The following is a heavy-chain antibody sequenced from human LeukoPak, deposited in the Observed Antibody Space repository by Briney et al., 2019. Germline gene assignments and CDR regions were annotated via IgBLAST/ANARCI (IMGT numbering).Heavy chain of an antibody. Sequence: GGSLRLSCAASGFTFSSYAMHWVRQAPGKGLEWVSGISWNSGSIGYADSVKGRFTISRDNAKNSLYLQMNSLRAEDTALYYCAKAIVVVVAANAFDIWGQGTMVTVSS. CDR3: AKAIVVVVAANAFDI. D-gene: IGHD2-15*01. CDR2: ISWNSGSI. V-gene: IGHV3-9*01. CDR1: GFTFSSYA. J-gene: IGHJ3*02.